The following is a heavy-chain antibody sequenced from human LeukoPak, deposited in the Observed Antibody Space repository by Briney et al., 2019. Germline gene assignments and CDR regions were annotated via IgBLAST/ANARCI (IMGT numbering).Heavy chain of an antibody. Sequence: SETLSLTCTVSGGSISSSSYYWGWIRQPPGKGLEWIGSIYYSGSTYYNPSLKSRVTISVDTSKNQFSLKLSSVTAADTAVYYCARGGSTQNAFDIWGQGTMVTVSS. J-gene: IGHJ3*02. CDR3: ARGGSTQNAFDI. CDR2: IYYSGST. V-gene: IGHV4-39*01. CDR1: GGSISSSSYY.